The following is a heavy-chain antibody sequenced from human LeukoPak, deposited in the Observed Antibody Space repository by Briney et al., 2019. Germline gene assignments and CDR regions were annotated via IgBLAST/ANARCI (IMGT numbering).Heavy chain of an antibody. CDR2: FDPEDGET. V-gene: IGHV1-24*01. Sequence: ASVKVSCKVSGYTLTELSMHWVRQAPGKGLEWMGGFDPEDGETIYAQKFQGRVTMTEDTFTDTAYMELSSLRSEDTAVYYCATDRPRNYGSGSYYSFDYWGQGTLVTVSS. CDR3: ATDRPRNYGSGSYYSFDY. D-gene: IGHD3-10*01. J-gene: IGHJ4*02. CDR1: GYTLTELS.